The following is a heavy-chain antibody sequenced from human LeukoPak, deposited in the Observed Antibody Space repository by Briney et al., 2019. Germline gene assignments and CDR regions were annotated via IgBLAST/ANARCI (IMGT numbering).Heavy chain of an antibody. V-gene: IGHV5-51*01. CDR3: TRSPRDGYHDAFDI. CDR2: IYLGDSET. D-gene: IGHD5-24*01. Sequence: GESLKISCKGSGYTFTTYWIAWVRQMPGEGLEWMGIIYLGDSETRYSPSFQGQVIISADKSITTAYLQWGSLKASDTAMYYCTRSPRDGYHDAFDIWGQGTMVTVFS. J-gene: IGHJ3*02. CDR1: GYTFTTYW.